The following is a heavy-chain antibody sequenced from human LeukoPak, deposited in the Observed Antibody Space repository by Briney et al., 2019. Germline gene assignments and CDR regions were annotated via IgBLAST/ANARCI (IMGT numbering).Heavy chain of an antibody. CDR2: ISGSGGST. CDR1: GFTFSSYG. CDR3: ARDKAPYYFDY. J-gene: IGHJ4*02. Sequence: GGTLRLSCAASGFTFSSYGMNWVRQAPGKGLEWVSLISGSGGSTYYADSVKGRFTISRDNSKNTLYLQMNSLRAEDTAVYYCARDKAPYYFDYWGQGTLVTVSS. V-gene: IGHV3-23*01.